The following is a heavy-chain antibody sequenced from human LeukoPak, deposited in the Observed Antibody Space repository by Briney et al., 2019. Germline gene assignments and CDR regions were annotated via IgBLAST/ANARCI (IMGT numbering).Heavy chain of an antibody. CDR1: GYTFTNFY. J-gene: IGHJ4*02. V-gene: IGHV1-46*01. D-gene: IGHD2-2*01. CDR2: INPSGGST. Sequence: ASVKVSCKASGYTFTNFYIHWVRQAPGLGLEWMGMINPSGGSTTYAQTFQGRVTTTRDTSTSTVHMELSSLRSEDTALYYCARGYCSSTNCLPGGYWGQGTLVTVSS. CDR3: ARGYCSSTNCLPGGY.